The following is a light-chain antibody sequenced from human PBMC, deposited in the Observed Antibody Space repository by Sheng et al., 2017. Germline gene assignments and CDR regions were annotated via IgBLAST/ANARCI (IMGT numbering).Light chain of an antibody. CDR1: KLEDKY. CDR2: EDT. V-gene: IGLV3-1*01. CDR3: QAWDSSTHVV. J-gene: IGLJ2*01. Sequence: SYELTQPPSVSVSPGQTASITCSGDKLEDKYACWYQQKPGQSPVLVIYEDTKRPSGIPERFSASNSGNTATLTISETQAMDEADYYCQAWDSSTHVVFGGGTKVTVL.